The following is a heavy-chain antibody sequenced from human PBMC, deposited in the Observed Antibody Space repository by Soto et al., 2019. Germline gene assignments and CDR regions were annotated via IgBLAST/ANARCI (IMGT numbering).Heavy chain of an antibody. J-gene: IGHJ4*02. D-gene: IGHD6-6*01. Sequence: SETLSLTCAVSGGSISSGGYSWSWIRQPPGKGLEWIGYIYHSGSTYYNPSLKSRVTISVDRSKNQFSLKLSSVTAADTAVHYCARVTEYSSSSALSYYFDCWGQGTLVTVSS. V-gene: IGHV4-30-2*01. CDR3: ARVTEYSSSSALSYYFDC. CDR1: GGSISSGGYS. CDR2: IYHSGST.